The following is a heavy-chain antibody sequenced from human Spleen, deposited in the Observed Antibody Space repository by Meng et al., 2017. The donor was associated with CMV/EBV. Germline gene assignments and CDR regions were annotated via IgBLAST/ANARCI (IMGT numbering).Heavy chain of an antibody. Sequence: ASMKVSCKASGYTFTNYYIHWVRQAHGQELEWMGIIDPSGGDTSYAQRYKDRVTMTRDTSTSTVYMELSSLTSEDTAVYYCAREVDYWGQGTLVTVSS. CDR2: IDPSGGDT. J-gene: IGHJ4*02. V-gene: IGHV1-46*01. CDR3: AREVDY. CDR1: GYTFTNYY.